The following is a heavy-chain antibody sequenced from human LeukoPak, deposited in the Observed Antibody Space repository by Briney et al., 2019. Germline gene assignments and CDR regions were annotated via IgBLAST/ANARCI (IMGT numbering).Heavy chain of an antibody. Sequence: ASVKVSCKASGYTFTGYYMHWVRQAPGQGLEWMGWINPNSGGTNYAQKFQGRVTMTRDTSISTAYMELSRLRSEDTAVYYCARVSPVAAVRGVKRRYYFDYWGQGTLVTVSS. D-gene: IGHD3-10*01. V-gene: IGHV1-2*02. CDR2: INPNSGGT. J-gene: IGHJ4*02. CDR1: GYTFTGYY. CDR3: ARVSPVAAVRGVKRRYYFDY.